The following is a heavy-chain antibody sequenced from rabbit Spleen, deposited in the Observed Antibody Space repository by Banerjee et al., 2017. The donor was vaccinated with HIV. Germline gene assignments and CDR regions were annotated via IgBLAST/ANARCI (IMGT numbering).Heavy chain of an antibody. CDR1: GFSFSSGDD. V-gene: IGHV1S45*01. CDR3: ARAPYNPFRLDL. Sequence: QEQLVESGGGLVKPEGSLTLTCTASGFSFSSGDDMCWVRQAPGKGLEWIGCIATAYGGAYYGSWAQDRFTISKTSSTVDLKMTSLTVADTATYFCARAPYNPFRLDLWGQGTLVTVS. CDR2: IATAYGGA. D-gene: IGHD1-1*01. J-gene: IGHJ3*01.